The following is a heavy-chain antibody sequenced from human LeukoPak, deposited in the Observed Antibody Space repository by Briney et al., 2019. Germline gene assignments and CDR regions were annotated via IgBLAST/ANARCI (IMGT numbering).Heavy chain of an antibody. CDR3: ARHASYYDDSGGYPRMDV. CDR2: IFYRVST. Sequence: PSETVSLTCTVSGGSISSYYWSWIRQPPGKGLEWIGYIFYRVSTNYNPSLKSRVTISVDTSKNQFSLKLSSVTAADTAVYYCARHASYYDDSGGYPRMDVWGKGTTATVSA. CDR1: GGSISSYY. V-gene: IGHV4-59*08. D-gene: IGHD3-22*01. J-gene: IGHJ6*04.